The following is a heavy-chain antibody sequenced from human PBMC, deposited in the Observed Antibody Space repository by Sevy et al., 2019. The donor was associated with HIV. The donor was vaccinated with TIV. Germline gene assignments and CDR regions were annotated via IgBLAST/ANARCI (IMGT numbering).Heavy chain of an antibody. Sequence: GGSLRLSCVASTFTFSTYGMHWVRQAPGRGLEWVSVISFDGSHKYYADSVKGRCTVSRDNSKNTLNLQMNNLRAEDTAVYYCARDLSPHLLYSDFWSGYSGMDVWGQGTTVTVSS. D-gene: IGHD3-3*01. J-gene: IGHJ6*02. CDR2: ISFDGSHK. CDR1: TFTFSTYG. V-gene: IGHV3-30*03. CDR3: ARDLSPHLLYSDFWSGYSGMDV.